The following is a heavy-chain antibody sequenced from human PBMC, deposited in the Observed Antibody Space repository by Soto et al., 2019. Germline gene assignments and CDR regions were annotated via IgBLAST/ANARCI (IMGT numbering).Heavy chain of an antibody. CDR1: GYTFTSYA. Sequence: ASVKVSCKASGYTFTSYAMHWVRQAPGQRLEWMGWINAGNGNTKYSQKFQGRVTITRDTSASTAYMELSSLRSEDTAVYYCARDRALWFGGLIRGHYGMDVWGQGTTVTV. J-gene: IGHJ6*02. V-gene: IGHV1-3*01. D-gene: IGHD3-10*01. CDR3: ARDRALWFGGLIRGHYGMDV. CDR2: INAGNGNT.